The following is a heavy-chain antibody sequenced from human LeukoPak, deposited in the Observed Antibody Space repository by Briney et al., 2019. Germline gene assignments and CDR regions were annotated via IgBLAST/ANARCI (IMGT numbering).Heavy chain of an antibody. CDR2: INTDGSST. CDR1: GFTFDDYA. V-gene: IGHV3-74*01. J-gene: IGHJ4*02. CDR3: ARGGLAAAGKKRIDY. D-gene: IGHD6-13*01. Sequence: PGRSLRLSCAASGFTFDDYAMHWVRQAPGKGLVWVSRINTDGSSTSYADSVKGRFTISRDNAKNTLYLQMNSLRAEDTAVYYCARGGLAAAGKKRIDYWGQGTLVTVSS.